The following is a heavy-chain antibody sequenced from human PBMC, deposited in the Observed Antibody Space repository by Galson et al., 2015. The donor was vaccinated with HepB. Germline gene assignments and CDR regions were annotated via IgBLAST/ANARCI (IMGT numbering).Heavy chain of an antibody. Sequence: ETLSLTCAVYGGSFSGYYWSWIRQPPGKGLEWIGEINHSGSTNYNPSLKSRVTISVDTSKNQFSLKLSSVTAADTAVYYCARVRYDFWSGYYGAFDYWGQGTLVTVSS. CDR3: ARVRYDFWSGYYGAFDY. CDR1: GGSFSGYY. CDR2: INHSGST. V-gene: IGHV4-34*01. J-gene: IGHJ4*02. D-gene: IGHD3-3*01.